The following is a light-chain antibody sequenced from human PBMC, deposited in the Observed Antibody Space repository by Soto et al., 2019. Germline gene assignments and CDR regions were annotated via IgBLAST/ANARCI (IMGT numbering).Light chain of an antibody. J-gene: IGKJ4*01. Sequence: DVPMTQSPSSLSASVGDRVTITCRASQSVSKYLNWYQQKPGKAPKLLNYAASSLQSGVPSRFSGSGSGTEFPLTITSLQPEDVATYYCQQCYLTPLTFGGGTKVEVK. CDR1: QSVSKY. CDR3: QQCYLTPLT. V-gene: IGKV1-39*01. CDR2: AAS.